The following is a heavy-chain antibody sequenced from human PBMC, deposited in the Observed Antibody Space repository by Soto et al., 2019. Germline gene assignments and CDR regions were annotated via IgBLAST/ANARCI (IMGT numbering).Heavy chain of an antibody. CDR2: INPDSGGT. V-gene: IGHV1-2*02. J-gene: IGHJ2*01. CDR3: AREIRSGYYKYWYFDL. CDR1: GYTFTIYY. Sequence: QVQLVQSGAEVKKPGASVKVSCKASGYTFTIYYMHWVRQAPGQGLEWMGWINPDSGGTKYAQKFQGGVNRTGDTSINAVYMELSRVRSDDTAVYYCAREIRSGYYKYWYFDLWGRGTLVTVSS. D-gene: IGHD3-3*01.